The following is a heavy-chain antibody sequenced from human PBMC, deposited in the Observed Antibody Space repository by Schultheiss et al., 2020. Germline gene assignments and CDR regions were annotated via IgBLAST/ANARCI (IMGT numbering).Heavy chain of an antibody. D-gene: IGHD5-18*01. CDR1: GFTFSSYG. J-gene: IGHJ4*02. V-gene: IGHV3-15*01. CDR3: ARDGAIQLWLWEVDY. CDR2: IKSKTDGGTT. Sequence: GGSLRLSCAASGFTFSSYGMHWVRQAPGKGLEWVGRIKSKTDGGTTDYAAPVKGRFTISRDDSKNTLYLQMNSLRAEDTAVYYCARDGAIQLWLWEVDYWGQGTLVTVSS.